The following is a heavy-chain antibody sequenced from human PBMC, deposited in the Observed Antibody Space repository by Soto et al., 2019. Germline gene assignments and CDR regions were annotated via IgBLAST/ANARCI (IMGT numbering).Heavy chain of an antibody. CDR2: IYWDDDK. D-gene: IGHD3-16*01. V-gene: IGHV2-5*02. CDR1: GFSLTTRGVG. CDR3: AHIPNYYQYDWFDP. Sequence: QITLKKSGPTLVKPTQTLTLTCTFSGFSLTTRGVGVGWIRQPPGKALECLALIYWDDDKRYSPSLQSRLSITKVTPKNQVVLTMSNVDPVDTATYYCAHIPNYYQYDWFDPWGQGTLVSVSS. J-gene: IGHJ5*02.